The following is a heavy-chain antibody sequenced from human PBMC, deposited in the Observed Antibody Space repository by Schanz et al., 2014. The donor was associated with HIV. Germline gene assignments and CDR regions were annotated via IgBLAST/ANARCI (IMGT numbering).Heavy chain of an antibody. CDR2: IKGDGTEK. J-gene: IGHJ2*01. Sequence: EVHLVESGGGMVQPGGSLTLSCAASGFTFSDCWMAWVRQAPGKGLEWVANIKGDGTEKNLVDSVKGRFTISRDNAKRTLYLQMNSLRAEESAVFYCARESNGAFDLWGRGTLVTVSS. CDR1: GFTFSDCW. V-gene: IGHV3-7*01. CDR3: ARESNGAFDL.